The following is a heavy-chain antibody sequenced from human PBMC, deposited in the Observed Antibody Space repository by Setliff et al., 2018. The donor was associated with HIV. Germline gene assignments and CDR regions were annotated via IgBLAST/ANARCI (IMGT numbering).Heavy chain of an antibody. V-gene: IGHV4-34*01. CDR2: IYHSGSI. J-gene: IGHJ4*02. Sequence: SETLSLTCAVYGGSFSGYYWSWIRLPPGKGLEWIGDIYHSGSIIYNPSLKSRVTMSVDTSKNQFSLTLTSVTATDTAVYHCARHRKDDYFLTAYFDSLGQGALVTVSS. D-gene: IGHD4-17*01. CDR3: ARHRKDDYFLTAYFDS. CDR1: GGSFSGYY.